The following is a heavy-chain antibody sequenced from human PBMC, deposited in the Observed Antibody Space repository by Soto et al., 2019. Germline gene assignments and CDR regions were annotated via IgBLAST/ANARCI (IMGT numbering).Heavy chain of an antibody. Sequence: ASVKVSCKASGYTFTSYDINWVRQATGQGLEWMGWMNPNSGNTGYAQKFQGRVTMTRNTSISTAYMELSSLRSEDTAAYYCARASGGNHRDAFDIWGQGTMVTVSS. D-gene: IGHD2-15*01. CDR2: MNPNSGNT. CDR1: GYTFTSYD. CDR3: ARASGGNHRDAFDI. V-gene: IGHV1-8*01. J-gene: IGHJ3*02.